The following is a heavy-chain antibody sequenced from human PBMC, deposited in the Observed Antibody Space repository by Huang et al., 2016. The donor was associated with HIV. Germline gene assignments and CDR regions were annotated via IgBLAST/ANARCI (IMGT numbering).Heavy chain of an antibody. CDR1: GSSISSSYY. Sequence: QLQLQESGPGLVKPSDNLSLTCTVAGSSISSSYYWGWIRQPPGKGLEWIGNIYYSGNNSYNPSLKSRVTISVDTSKNHISLKVDSVTAADTAVYYCARPLTGTTALGYWGQGTLVTVSS. CDR2: IYYSGNN. V-gene: IGHV4-39*01. CDR3: ARPLTGTTALGY. J-gene: IGHJ4*02. D-gene: IGHD1-20*01.